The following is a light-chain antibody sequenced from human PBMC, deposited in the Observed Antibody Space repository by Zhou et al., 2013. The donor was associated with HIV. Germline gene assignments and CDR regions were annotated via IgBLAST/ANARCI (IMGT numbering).Light chain of an antibody. V-gene: IGKV1-5*03. CDR3: QQYSSYPYT. CDR2: KAS. J-gene: IGKJ2*01. Sequence: IQLTQSPSSLSASVGHTVTITCRASQSISSWLAWYQQKPGKAPKLLIYKASSLESGVPSRFSGSGSGTEFTLTISSLQPDDFATYYCQQYSSYPYTFGQGTELEIK. CDR1: QSISSW.